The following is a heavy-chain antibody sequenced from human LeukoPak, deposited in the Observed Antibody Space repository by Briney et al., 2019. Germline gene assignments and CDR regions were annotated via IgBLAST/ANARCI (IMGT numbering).Heavy chain of an antibody. Sequence: GGSLRLSCAASGFTFSSYWMHWVRQAPGKGLVWVSRINSDGSSTSYADSVKGRFTISRDNAKNTLYLQMNSLRAEDTAVYYCATLVATGAFDIWGQGTMVTVSS. J-gene: IGHJ3*02. CDR3: ATLVATGAFDI. CDR1: GFTFSSYW. CDR2: INSDGSST. D-gene: IGHD5-12*01. V-gene: IGHV3-74*01.